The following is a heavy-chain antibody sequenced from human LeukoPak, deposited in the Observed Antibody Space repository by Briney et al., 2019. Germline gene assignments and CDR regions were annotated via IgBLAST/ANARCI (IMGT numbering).Heavy chain of an antibody. CDR1: GFTFSVYS. Sequence: GGSLRLSCAASGFTFSVYSMNWVRQAPGKGLEWVSSISSSSSYIYYADSVKGRFTISRDNAKNSLYLQMNSLRAEDTAVYYCARGPLYYYDSSGLPSLYFDYWGQGTLVTVPS. CDR2: ISSSSSYI. J-gene: IGHJ4*02. V-gene: IGHV3-21*01. D-gene: IGHD3-22*01. CDR3: ARGPLYYYDSSGLPSLYFDY.